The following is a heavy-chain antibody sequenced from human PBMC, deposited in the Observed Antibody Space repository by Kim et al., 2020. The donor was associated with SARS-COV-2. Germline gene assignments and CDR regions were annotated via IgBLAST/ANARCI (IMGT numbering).Heavy chain of an antibody. CDR2: ITYSGST. V-gene: IGHV4-39*07. J-gene: IGHJ5*02. CDR1: GGSISSSSYH. Sequence: ETLSLTCSVSGGSISSSSYHWGWIRQPPGKGLEWIGTITYSGSTYYNPSLKSRVTISVDTSKKQFSLKLTSVTAADTAVYYCARGGYSSGWRDWFDPWGQGTLVTVSS. CDR3: ARGGYSSGWRDWFDP. D-gene: IGHD6-19*01.